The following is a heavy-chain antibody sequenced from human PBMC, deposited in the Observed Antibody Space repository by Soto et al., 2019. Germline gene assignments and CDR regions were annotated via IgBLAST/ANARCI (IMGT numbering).Heavy chain of an antibody. CDR3: ASGSRDCSGGSCYSH. CDR1: GYDFARQL. Sequence: PGESLKISCKASGYDFARQLIGGGRQLPVKGFEWMGIIWPADSDTRYNPTFEGQVTISADQSITTAYLQWSSLKASDTAIYYCASGSRDCSGGSCYSHWGQGTLVTVSS. D-gene: IGHD2-15*01. CDR2: IWPADSDT. J-gene: IGHJ4*02. V-gene: IGHV5-51*01.